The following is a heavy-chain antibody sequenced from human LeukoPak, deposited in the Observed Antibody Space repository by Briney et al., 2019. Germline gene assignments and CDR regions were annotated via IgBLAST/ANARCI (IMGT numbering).Heavy chain of an antibody. CDR3: ARDFTGGYFDY. J-gene: IGHJ4*02. CDR2: INPDSGAT. CDR1: GYTFTGYY. Sequence: ASVKVSCKASGYTFTGYYVHWVRQAPGKGVERMGWINPDSGATNYAQKFQGRVTMTRDTSITTAYMELSRLRSDDTAVYYCARDFTGGYFDYWGQGTLVTVSS. V-gene: IGHV1-2*02. D-gene: IGHD2-8*02.